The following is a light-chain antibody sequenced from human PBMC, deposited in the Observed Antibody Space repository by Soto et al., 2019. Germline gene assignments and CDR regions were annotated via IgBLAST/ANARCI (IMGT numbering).Light chain of an antibody. Sequence: EILLPQSPGNLSVSPGDRGTLSCRASQSVDINLAWYQQRAGQAPGILVYGASTKDTDMPGRFSGRGSWTEFTLPLNNLQSEDFAVYYCQQYRNWPRTFGQGTKVDI. J-gene: IGKJ1*01. CDR2: GAS. CDR3: QQYRNWPRT. V-gene: IGKV3-15*01. CDR1: QSVDIN.